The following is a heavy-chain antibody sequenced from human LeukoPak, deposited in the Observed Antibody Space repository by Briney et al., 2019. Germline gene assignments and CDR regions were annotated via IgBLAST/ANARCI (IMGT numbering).Heavy chain of an antibody. CDR3: ARAEDSEYFQH. CDR1: GGSFSGYY. D-gene: IGHD3/OR15-3a*01. J-gene: IGHJ1*01. Sequence: PSETLSLTCAVYGGSFSGYYWSWIRQPPGKGLEWIGEINHSGSTNYNPSLKSRVTISVDTSKNQFSLKLSSVTAADTAVYYCARAEDSEYFQHWGQGTLVTVSS. CDR2: INHSGST. V-gene: IGHV4-34*01.